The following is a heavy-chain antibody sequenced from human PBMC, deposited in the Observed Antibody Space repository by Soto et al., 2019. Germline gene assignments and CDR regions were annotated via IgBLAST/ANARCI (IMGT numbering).Heavy chain of an antibody. J-gene: IGHJ6*02. Sequence: GSLRLPCAASGFTFSDYYMIWIRQAPGKGLEWVSYISSSSSYTNYADSVKGRFTISRDNAKNSLYLQMNSLRAEDTVVYYCATGSDSSSPYYYRLDVWRQGT. V-gene: IGHV3-11*05. CDR3: ATGSDSSSPYYYRLDV. CDR2: ISSSSSYT. CDR1: GFTFSDYY. D-gene: IGHD2-15*01.